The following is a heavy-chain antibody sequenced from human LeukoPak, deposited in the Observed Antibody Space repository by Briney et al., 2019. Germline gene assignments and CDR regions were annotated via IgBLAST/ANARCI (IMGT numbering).Heavy chain of an antibody. D-gene: IGHD6-19*01. CDR2: INHSGRP. CDR3: ARGRSSSGWYTNPNFDY. Sequence: SETLSLTCAVYDGSFSGYYRSWIRQPPGKGLEWIGEINHSGRPNYNASLKSRVTISEDTSKNQFSLKLSSVTAADTAVYYCARGRSSSGWYTNPNFDYWGQGTPVTFSS. V-gene: IGHV4-34*01. J-gene: IGHJ4*02. CDR1: DGSFSGYY.